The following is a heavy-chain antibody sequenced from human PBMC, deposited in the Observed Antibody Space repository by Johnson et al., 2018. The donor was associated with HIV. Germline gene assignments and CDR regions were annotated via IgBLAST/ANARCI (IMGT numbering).Heavy chain of an antibody. CDR2: TTWNGGNT. CDR1: GFTFDDCG. CDR3: ARWIRYCGGDCYDVFDI. V-gene: IGHV3-20*04. J-gene: IGHJ3*02. Sequence: MLLVESGGGVVQPGRSLRLSCAASGFTFDDCGMSWVRQGPRMGLEWVSGTTWNGGNTGDAESVEGRFTDTRDNAKNSLYLQMNSLRAEDTALYYCARWIRYCGGDCYDVFDIWGQGTKVTVSS. D-gene: IGHD2-21*02.